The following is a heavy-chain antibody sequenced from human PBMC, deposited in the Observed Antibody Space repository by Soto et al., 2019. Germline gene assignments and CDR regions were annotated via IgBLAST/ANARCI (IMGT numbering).Heavy chain of an antibody. V-gene: IGHV4-59*01. D-gene: IGHD3-22*01. CDR2: IYYSGST. Sequence: PSETLSLTCTVSGGNISSYYWSWIRKTPGKGLGWIGYIYYSGSTNYNPSLKSRVTISVDTSKNQFSLKLSSVTAADTAVYYCARGRIHYYDTSGWFDPWGQGTLVTVSS. CDR3: ARGRIHYYDTSGWFDP. J-gene: IGHJ5*02. CDR1: GGNISSYY.